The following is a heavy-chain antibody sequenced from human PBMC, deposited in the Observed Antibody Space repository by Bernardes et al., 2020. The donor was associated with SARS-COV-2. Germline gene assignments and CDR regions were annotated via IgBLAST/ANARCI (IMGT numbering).Heavy chain of an antibody. Sequence: GGSLRLSCAASGYSFSSYAMTWVRQAPGKGLEWVSAISGSAGSTYYADSLKGRFTISRDNSKNTLYLQMNSLRAEDTAVYYCARSRDYGDVGGILRGYYFDYWSQGTLVTVSS. CDR3: ARSRDYGDVGGILRGYYFDY. J-gene: IGHJ4*02. D-gene: IGHD4-17*01. CDR2: ISGSAGST. V-gene: IGHV3-23*01. CDR1: GYSFSSYA.